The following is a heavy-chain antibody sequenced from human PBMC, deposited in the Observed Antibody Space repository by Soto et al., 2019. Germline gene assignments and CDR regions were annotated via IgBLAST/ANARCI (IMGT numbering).Heavy chain of an antibody. Sequence: AHRRGREGMGWIRAYNGNTNNAQKLQGRVTMTTDTATSTAYMELRSLRSDDTAVYYCARTIDVFYGMDVWGRGSMVTVSS. D-gene: IGHD3-10*01. CDR2: IRAYNGNT. CDR3: ARTIDVFYGMDV. V-gene: IGHV1-18*01. J-gene: IGHJ6*02.